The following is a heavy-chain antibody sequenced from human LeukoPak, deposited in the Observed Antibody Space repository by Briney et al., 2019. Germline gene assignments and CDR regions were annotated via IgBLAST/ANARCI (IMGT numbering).Heavy chain of an antibody. J-gene: IGHJ4*02. CDR3: ASGTTMVQGVIFAY. D-gene: IGHD3-10*01. CDR1: GFTVSSNY. Sequence: PGGSLTLSCAASGFTVSSNYMSWVCQAPGEGLGWVSVLYSDGSTYYADSVKGRFTISRDNSKNTLYLQMHSLRAEDTAVYYCASGTTMVQGVIFAYWGQGTLVTVSS. CDR2: LYSDGST. V-gene: IGHV3-53*01.